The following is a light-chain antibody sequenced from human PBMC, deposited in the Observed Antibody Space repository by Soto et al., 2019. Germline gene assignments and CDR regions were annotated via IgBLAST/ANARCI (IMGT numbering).Light chain of an antibody. CDR2: GAS. Sequence: ENVLTQSPGTLSLSPGERATLSCRASQSLSSSYLGWYQQKPGQAPRLLIYGASTRATGIPDRFSGSGSGTEFTLTISSLQSEDFAVYYCQQYNNWPRTFGHGTKVDIK. V-gene: IGKV3D-15*01. J-gene: IGKJ1*01. CDR3: QQYNNWPRT. CDR1: QSLSSSY.